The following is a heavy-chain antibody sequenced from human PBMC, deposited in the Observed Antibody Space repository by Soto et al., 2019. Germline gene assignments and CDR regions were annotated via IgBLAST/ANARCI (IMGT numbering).Heavy chain of an antibody. V-gene: IGHV4-4*02. Sequence: SETLSLTCAVPGGSIISSNWWNFVRQPPGKGLEWIGEIYHSGSTYYKPSLKSRVAMSVDTSKNQFSLKLTSATAADTAVYYCARRDWSGSTSHFYFDYWGQGVLVTVSS. CDR2: IYHSGST. CDR1: GGSIISSNW. J-gene: IGHJ4*02. D-gene: IGHD3-9*01. CDR3: ARRDWSGSTSHFYFDY.